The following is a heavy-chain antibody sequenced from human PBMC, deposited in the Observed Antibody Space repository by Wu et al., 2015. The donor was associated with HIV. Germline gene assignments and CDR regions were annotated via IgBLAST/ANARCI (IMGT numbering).Heavy chain of an antibody. CDR1: GKTFNA. CDR3: ARNTDSVATSLYSLGV. Sequence: QVQLVQSGTEVKRPGSSVRISCKASGKTFNAINWVRQAPGQGLEWMGGIIPIFGTANYAQKFQGRVTITTDESTSTAYMELSSLRSEDTAVYYCARNTDSVATSLYSLGVWGQGPWSPSP. V-gene: IGHV1-69*05. CDR2: IIPIFGTA. J-gene: IGHJ6*02. D-gene: IGHD5-12*01.